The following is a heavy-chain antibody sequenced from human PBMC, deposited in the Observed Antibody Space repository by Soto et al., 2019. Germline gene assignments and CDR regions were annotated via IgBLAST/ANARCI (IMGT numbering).Heavy chain of an antibody. J-gene: IGHJ3*02. CDR2: ISYDGSNK. CDR1: GFTFSSYA. Sequence: GGSLRLSCAASGFTFSSYAMHWVRQAPGKGLEWVAVISYDGSNKYYADSVKGRFTISRDNSRTTLYLQINSVRAEDTAIYYCARDDGGAATISAFDIWGQGTMVTVSS. V-gene: IGHV3-30-3*01. D-gene: IGHD1-26*01. CDR3: ARDDGGAATISAFDI.